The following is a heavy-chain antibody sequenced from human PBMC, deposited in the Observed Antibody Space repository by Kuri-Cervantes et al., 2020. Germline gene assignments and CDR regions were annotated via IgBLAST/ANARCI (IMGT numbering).Heavy chain of an antibody. CDR3: AREKGDYVGWFDP. V-gene: IGHV1-2*02. D-gene: IGHD4-23*01. CDR1: GGTFSSYA. CDR2: INPNSGGT. Sequence: ASVKVSCKASGGTFSSYAISWVRQAPGQGLEWMGWINPNSGGTNYAQKFQGRVTMTRGTSISTAYMELSRLRSDDTAVYYCAREKGDYVGWFDPWGQGTLVTVSS. J-gene: IGHJ5*02.